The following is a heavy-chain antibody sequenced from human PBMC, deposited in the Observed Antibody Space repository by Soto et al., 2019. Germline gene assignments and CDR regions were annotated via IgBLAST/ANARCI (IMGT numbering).Heavy chain of an antibody. CDR2: IIPIFGTA. J-gene: IGHJ6*02. D-gene: IGHD1-26*01. Sequence: QVQLVQSGAEVKKPGSSVKVSCKASGGTFSSYAISWVRQAPGQGLEWMGGIIPIFGTANYAQKFQGRVTITADESTSTAYMELSSLRSEDTAVYYCARVGFSGSYTHYYYGMDVWGQGTTVTVSS. CDR1: GGTFSSYA. CDR3: ARVGFSGSYTHYYYGMDV. V-gene: IGHV1-69*01.